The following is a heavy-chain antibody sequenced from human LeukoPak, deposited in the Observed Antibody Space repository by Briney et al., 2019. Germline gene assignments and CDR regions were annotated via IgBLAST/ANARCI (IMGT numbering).Heavy chain of an antibody. V-gene: IGHV4-59*08. CDR1: GGSISSYY. CDR3: ARRGYYGMDV. Sequence: PSETLSLTCTVSGGSISSYYWSWIRQPPGKGLEWIGYIYYSGSTNYNPSLKSRVTISVETSKNQFSLKLSSVTAADTAVYYCARRGYYGMDVWGQGTTVTVSS. CDR2: IYYSGST. J-gene: IGHJ6*02.